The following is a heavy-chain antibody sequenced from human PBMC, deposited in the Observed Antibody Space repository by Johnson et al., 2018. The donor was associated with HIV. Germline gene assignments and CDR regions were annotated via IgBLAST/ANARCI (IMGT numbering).Heavy chain of an antibody. CDR3: AKDTYSHRLTVTESGFEI. Sequence: VQLVEFGGGLVKHGGSLRLSCAASGFTFDDYAMHWVRQAPGKGLEWVSGISWNSGSIAYADSVKGRFTISRDNAKNSLYVQMNSLRAEDTAVYYCAKDTYSHRLTVTESGFEIWGQGTMVTVSS. J-gene: IGHJ3*02. CDR1: GFTFDDYA. V-gene: IGHV3-9*01. CDR2: ISWNSGSI. D-gene: IGHD4-11*01.